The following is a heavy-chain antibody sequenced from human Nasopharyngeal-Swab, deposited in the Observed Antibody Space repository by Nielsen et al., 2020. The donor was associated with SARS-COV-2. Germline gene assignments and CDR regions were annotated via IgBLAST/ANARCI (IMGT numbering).Heavy chain of an antibody. CDR1: GGSISTSSYY. Sequence: SETLSLTCTVSGGSISTSSYYWVWIRQPPGKGLQWIGSIYYSASTYYSPSLKSRVTISRDTSKNQFSLKLSSVTAADTAVYYCAREGGGVIRGGYYGMDVWGQGTTVTISS. CDR2: IYYSAST. D-gene: IGHD3-16*02. J-gene: IGHJ6*02. CDR3: AREGGGVIRGGYYGMDV. V-gene: IGHV4-39*02.